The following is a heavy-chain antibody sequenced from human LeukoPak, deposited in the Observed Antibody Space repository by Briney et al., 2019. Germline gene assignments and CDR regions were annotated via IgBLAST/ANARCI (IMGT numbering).Heavy chain of an antibody. V-gene: IGHV3-30-3*01. CDR1: GSIFSTSW. J-gene: IGHJ4*02. CDR3: ARAGADFWSGYYPEY. Sequence: HPGRSLRLSCAASGSIFSTSWMSWVRQAPGKGLEWVAVISYDGSNKYYADSVKGRFTISRDNSKNTLYLQMNSLRAEDTAVYYCARAGADFWSGYYPEYWGQGTLVTVSS. CDR2: ISYDGSNK. D-gene: IGHD3-3*01.